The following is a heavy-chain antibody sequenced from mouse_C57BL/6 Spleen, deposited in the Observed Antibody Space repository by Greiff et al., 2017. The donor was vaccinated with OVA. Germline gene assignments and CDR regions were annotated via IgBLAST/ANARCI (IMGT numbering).Heavy chain of an antibody. D-gene: IGHD1-1*01. CDR2: ISSGGSYT. V-gene: IGHV5-6*01. J-gene: IGHJ2*01. CDR3: ARHHGSSQYYFDC. CDR1: GFTFSSYG. Sequence: EVQVVESGGDLVKPGGSLTLSCAASGFTFSSYGMSWVRQTPDKRLEWVATISSGGSYTYYPDSVKGRFTISRDNAKNTLYLQMSSLKSEDTAMYYCARHHGSSQYYFDCWGQGTTLTVAS.